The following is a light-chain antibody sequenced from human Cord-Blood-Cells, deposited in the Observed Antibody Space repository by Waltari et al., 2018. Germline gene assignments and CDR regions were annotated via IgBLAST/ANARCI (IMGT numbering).Light chain of an antibody. Sequence: EIVMTQSPATLSGSPGDRATLACRASQSVSSNLAWYQQKPGQAPRPLIYGASTRATGIPARFSGSGSGTEFTLTISSLQSEDFAVYYCQQYNNWPPYTFGQGTKLEIK. CDR2: GAS. CDR3: QQYNNWPPYT. CDR1: QSVSSN. V-gene: IGKV3-15*01. J-gene: IGKJ2*01.